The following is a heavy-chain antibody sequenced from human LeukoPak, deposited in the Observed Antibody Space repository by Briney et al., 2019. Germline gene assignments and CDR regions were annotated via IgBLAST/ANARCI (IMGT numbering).Heavy chain of an antibody. CDR3: ATYIEYSSTFDY. CDR1: GYTLTELS. Sequence: ASVKVSCKVSGYTLTELSMHWLRQAPGKGLEGRGGFDPEDGETIYAQKFQGRVTMTEDTSTDTAYMELSSLRSEDTAVYYCATYIEYSSTFDYWGQGTLVTVSS. V-gene: IGHV1-24*01. J-gene: IGHJ4*02. CDR2: FDPEDGET. D-gene: IGHD2-2*01.